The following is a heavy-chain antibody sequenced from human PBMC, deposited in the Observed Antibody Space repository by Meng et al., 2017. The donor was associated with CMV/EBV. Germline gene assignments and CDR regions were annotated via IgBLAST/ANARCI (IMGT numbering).Heavy chain of an antibody. Sequence: FTFSSYWMHWVRQAPGKGLVWVSRINSDGSSTSYADSVKGRFIISRDNAKNTLYLQMNSLRAEDTAVYYCARGGDVLLWFGEFHLDYWGQGTLVTVSS. CDR1: FTFSSYW. CDR3: ARGGDVLLWFGEFHLDY. D-gene: IGHD3-10*01. J-gene: IGHJ4*02. V-gene: IGHV3-74*01. CDR2: INSDGSST.